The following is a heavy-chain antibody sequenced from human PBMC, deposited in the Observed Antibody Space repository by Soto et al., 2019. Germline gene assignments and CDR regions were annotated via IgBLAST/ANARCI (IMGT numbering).Heavy chain of an antibody. CDR2: ISAHNGNT. J-gene: IGHJ6*02. Sequence: QVQLVQSGAEVKKPGASVKVSCKASGYTFTSYGISWVRQAPGQGLEWMGWISAHNGNTNYAQKLQGRVTMTTDTSTSTAYMELRSLRSDDTAVYYCARVGLGYCSSTSCLSMDVWGQGTTVTVSS. CDR1: GYTFTSYG. V-gene: IGHV1-18*04. D-gene: IGHD2-2*01. CDR3: ARVGLGYCSSTSCLSMDV.